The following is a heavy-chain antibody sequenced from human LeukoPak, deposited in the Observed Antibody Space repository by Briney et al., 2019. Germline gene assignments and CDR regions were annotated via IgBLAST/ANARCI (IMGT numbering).Heavy chain of an antibody. J-gene: IGHJ5*01. D-gene: IGHD6-13*01. V-gene: IGHV4-39*01. CDR1: RGSIRTADYY. Sequence: SETLSLTCTVSRGSIRTADYYWAWVRQPPGEGLEWRGSIYFSGTPYFNPSLKSRVAVSIDTSKNQFSLKVTSVNASDTAVYFCARTSSWYAGAWFDSWGQGTLVTVSS. CDR3: ARTSSWYAGAWFDS. CDR2: IYFSGTP.